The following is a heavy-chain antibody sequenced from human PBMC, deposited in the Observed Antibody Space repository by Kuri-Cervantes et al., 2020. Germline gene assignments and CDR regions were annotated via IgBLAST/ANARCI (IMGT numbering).Heavy chain of an antibody. J-gene: IGHJ5*02. CDR1: GFTFSSYA. CDR3: AKLVRNWFDP. V-gene: IGHV3-23*01. CDR2: ISGSGGST. Sequence: GESLKISCAASGFTFSSYASSWVRQPPGKGLEWVSAISGSGGSTYYADSVKGRFTIPRDNSKNTLNLQMNSLIAEDTAVYYCAKLVRNWFDPLGQGTLVTVSS.